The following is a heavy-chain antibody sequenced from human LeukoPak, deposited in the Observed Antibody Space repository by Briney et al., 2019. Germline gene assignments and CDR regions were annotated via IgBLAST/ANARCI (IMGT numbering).Heavy chain of an antibody. CDR1: GGSISSYY. J-gene: IGHJ5*02. V-gene: IGHV4-59*01. D-gene: IGHD2-2*01. Sequence: KTSETLSLTCTVSGGSISSYYLSWIRQPPGKGLEWIGYIYYSGSTNYNPSLKSRVTISVDTSKNQFSLKLSSVTAADTAVYYCARVEPHIVVVPAAPRYWFDPWGQGTLVTVSS. CDR2: IYYSGST. CDR3: ARVEPHIVVVPAAPRYWFDP.